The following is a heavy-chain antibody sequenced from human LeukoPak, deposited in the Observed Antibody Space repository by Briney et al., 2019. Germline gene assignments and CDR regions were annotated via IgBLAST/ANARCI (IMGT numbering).Heavy chain of an antibody. V-gene: IGHV1-24*01. CDR1: GYTLTELS. CDR3: ATLEASQHCFDY. J-gene: IGHJ4*02. D-gene: IGHD5-12*01. Sequence: ASVKVSCKVSGYTLTELSMHWVRQAPGKGLEWMGGFDPEDGETIYAQKFQGRVTMTEDTSTDTAYMELSSLRSEDTAVYYCATLEASQHCFDYWGQGTLVTVSS. CDR2: FDPEDGET.